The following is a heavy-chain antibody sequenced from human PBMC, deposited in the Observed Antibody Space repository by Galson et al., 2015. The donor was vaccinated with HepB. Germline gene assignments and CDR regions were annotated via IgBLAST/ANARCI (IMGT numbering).Heavy chain of an antibody. Sequence: SLRLSCAASGFTFSSYSMNWVRQAPGKGLEWVSSISSSSSYIYYADSVKGRFTISRDNAKNSLYLQMNSLRAEDTAVYYCARDPPNSGWYSPPGNYWGQGTLVTVSS. CDR3: ARDPPNSGWYSPPGNY. D-gene: IGHD6-19*01. CDR1: GFTFSSYS. CDR2: ISSSSSYI. J-gene: IGHJ4*02. V-gene: IGHV3-21*01.